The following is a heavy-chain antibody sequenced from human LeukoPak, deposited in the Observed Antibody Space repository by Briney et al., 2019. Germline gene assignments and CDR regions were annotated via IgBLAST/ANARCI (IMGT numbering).Heavy chain of an antibody. CDR1: GFTFSSYA. V-gene: IGHV3-23*01. CDR3: AKDRTEIRGRSYFDY. J-gene: IGHJ4*02. Sequence: GGSLRLSCAASGFTFSSYAMSWVRQAPGKGLEWVSAISGSGDSTYYGDSVKGRFTISRDNSKNTLYLQMNSLRAEDTAVYYCAKDRTEIRGRSYFDYWGQGTLVTVSS. CDR2: ISGSGDST. D-gene: IGHD3-10*01.